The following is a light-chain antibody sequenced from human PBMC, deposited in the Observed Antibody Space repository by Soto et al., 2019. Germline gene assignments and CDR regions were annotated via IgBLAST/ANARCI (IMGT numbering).Light chain of an antibody. Sequence: ELVMTQSPATLSVSPGERVTISCRASQSVSSNLAWYQQKPCQSPRLIIYGASTRATGIPARFSGSGSGTEFTLTISSLQSEDFAVYYCQQYKNWPTVTFGPGTKMDIK. V-gene: IGKV3-15*01. CDR3: QQYKNWPTVT. CDR1: QSVSSN. CDR2: GAS. J-gene: IGKJ3*01.